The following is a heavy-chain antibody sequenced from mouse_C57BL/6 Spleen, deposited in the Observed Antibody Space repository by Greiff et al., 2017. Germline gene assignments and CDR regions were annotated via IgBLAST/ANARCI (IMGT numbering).Heavy chain of an antibody. V-gene: IGHV1-55*01. D-gene: IGHD2-4*01. Sequence: QVQLQQPGAELVKPGASVKMSCKASGYTFTSYWITWVKQRPGQGLEWIGDIYPGSGSTNYNEKFKSKATLTVDTSSSTAYMQLSSLTSEDSAVYYCARGGGITTYELGLYAMDYWGQGTSVTVSS. CDR2: IYPGSGST. J-gene: IGHJ4*01. CDR1: GYTFTSYW. CDR3: ARGGGITTYELGLYAMDY.